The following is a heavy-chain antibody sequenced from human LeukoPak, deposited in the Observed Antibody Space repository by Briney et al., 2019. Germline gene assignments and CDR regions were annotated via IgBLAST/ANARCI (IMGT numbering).Heavy chain of an antibody. CDR1: GFTFSSYE. CDR3: AKKLEWELYFDY. V-gene: IGHV3-23*01. J-gene: IGHJ4*02. CDR2: ISGSGGST. D-gene: IGHD1-26*01. Sequence: PGGSLRLSCAASGFTFSSYEMNWVRQAPGKGLEWVSAISGSGGSTYYADSVKGRFTISRDNSKNTLYLQMNSLRAEDTAVYYCAKKLEWELYFDYWGQGTLVTVSS.